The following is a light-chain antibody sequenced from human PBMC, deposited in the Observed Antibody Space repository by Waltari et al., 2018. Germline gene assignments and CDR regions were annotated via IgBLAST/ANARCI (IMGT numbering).Light chain of an antibody. V-gene: IGLV2-14*03. Sequence: QSALTQPASVSGSPGQSITISFPGTRSDIGDYHYVSWYQQHPGKAPKPISFDVTNRPSGVSDRFSGSKSGNTASLTISALQAEDEGDYYCSSYRSTISVVFGGGTKVTVL. CDR3: SSYRSTISVV. J-gene: IGLJ2*01. CDR2: DVT. CDR1: RSDIGDYHY.